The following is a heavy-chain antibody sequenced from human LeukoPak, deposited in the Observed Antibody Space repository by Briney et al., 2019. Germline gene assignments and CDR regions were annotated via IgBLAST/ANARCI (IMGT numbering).Heavy chain of an antibody. CDR2: ISGSGGST. D-gene: IGHD3-9*01. V-gene: IGHV3-21*01. Sequence: GGSLRLSCAASGFTFSSYSMNWVRQAPGKGLEWVSAISGSGGSTYYADSVKGRFTISRDNAKNSLYLQMDSLRAEDTAVYYCARNHYDILTGSFYYYYYMDVWGKGATVTISS. CDR3: ARNHYDILTGSFYYYYYMDV. J-gene: IGHJ6*03. CDR1: GFTFSSYS.